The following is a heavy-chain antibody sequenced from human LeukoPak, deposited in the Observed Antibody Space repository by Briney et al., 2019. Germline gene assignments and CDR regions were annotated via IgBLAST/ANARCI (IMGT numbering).Heavy chain of an antibody. V-gene: IGHV3-7*03. CDR3: ARDVGWFRFDY. J-gene: IGHJ4*01. D-gene: IGHD2-15*01. CDR1: GFTFSSYW. Sequence: GGPLRLSCAASGFTFSSYWMTWVRQAPGKGLEWVADIKGDGSEKRCEDSVKGRFTVSRDNAKNSLYLQMNSLRVEDTAVYYCARDVGWFRFDYWGHGTLVTASS. CDR2: IKGDGSEK.